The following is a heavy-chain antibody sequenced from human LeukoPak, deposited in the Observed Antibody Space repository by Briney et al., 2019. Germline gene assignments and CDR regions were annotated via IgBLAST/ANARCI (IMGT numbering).Heavy chain of an antibody. CDR3: ARDGNYDFWSGYYTHWYFDL. D-gene: IGHD3-3*01. CDR1: GFTFSSYW. V-gene: IGHV3-7*01. CDR2: IKQDGSEK. Sequence: GGSLRLSCAASGFTFSSYWMSWVRQAPGMGLEWVANIKQDGSEKYYVDSVKGRFTISRDNAKNSLYLQMNSLRAEDTAVYYCARDGNYDFWSGYYTHWYFDLWGRGTLVTVSS. J-gene: IGHJ2*01.